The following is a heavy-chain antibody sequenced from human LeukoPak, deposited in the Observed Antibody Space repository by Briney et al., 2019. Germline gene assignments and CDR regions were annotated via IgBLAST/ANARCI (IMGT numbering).Heavy chain of an antibody. CDR3: ARGAFLPQYRRDFDP. J-gene: IGHJ5*02. CDR1: GYTFTSYD. D-gene: IGHD6-6*01. V-gene: IGHV1-8*01. CDR2: MNPNNNNV. Sequence: ASLKLSCKASGYTFTSYDINWVRQATGQGLEWMGWMNPNNNNVGYAQKFQGRVTMTRDTSISTAYMELGSLTSEDTAVYYCARGAFLPQYRRDFDPWGQGTLVTVSS.